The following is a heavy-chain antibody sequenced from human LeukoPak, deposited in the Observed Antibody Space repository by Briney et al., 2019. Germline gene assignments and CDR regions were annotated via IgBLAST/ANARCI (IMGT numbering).Heavy chain of an antibody. CDR1: GGSISSGGYY. V-gene: IGHV4-30-4*01. CDR2: IYYSGST. D-gene: IGHD2-21*01. CDR3: ARGVGYFSSNFDY. Sequence: SETLSLTCTVSGGSISSGGYYWSWIRQHPGKGLEWIGYIYYSGSTYYNPSLKSRVTMSVDTSKNQFSLRLSSVTAADTAVYYCARGVGYFSSNFDYWGQGTLVTVSS. J-gene: IGHJ4*02.